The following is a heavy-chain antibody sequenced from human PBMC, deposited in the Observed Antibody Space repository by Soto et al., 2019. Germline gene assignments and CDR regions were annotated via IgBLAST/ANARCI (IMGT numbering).Heavy chain of an antibody. Sequence: ASVKVSCKASGGTFSSYTISWVRQAPGQGLEWMGWISAYNGNTNYAQKLQGRVTMTTDKSTSTAYMELRSLRSDDTAVYYRARGVGVPHGSAFDIWGQGTMVTVSS. CDR2: ISAYNGNT. V-gene: IGHV1-18*01. CDR3: ARGVGVPHGSAFDI. J-gene: IGHJ3*02. CDR1: GGTFSSYT. D-gene: IGHD1-26*01.